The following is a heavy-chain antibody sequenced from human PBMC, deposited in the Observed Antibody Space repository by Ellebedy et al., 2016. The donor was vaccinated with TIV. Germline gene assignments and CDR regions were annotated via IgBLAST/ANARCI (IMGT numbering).Heavy chain of an antibody. CDR3: ARDSLASASSSWTWGYYYYGMDV. D-gene: IGHD6-13*01. J-gene: IGHJ6*02. CDR2: ISSSSSYI. V-gene: IGHV3-21*01. Sequence: GESLKISXAASGFTFSSYSMNWVRQAPGKGLEWVSSISSSSSYIYYADSVKGRFTISRDNAKNSLYLQMNSLRAEDTAVYYCARDSLASASSSWTWGYYYYGMDVWGQGTTVTVSS. CDR1: GFTFSSYS.